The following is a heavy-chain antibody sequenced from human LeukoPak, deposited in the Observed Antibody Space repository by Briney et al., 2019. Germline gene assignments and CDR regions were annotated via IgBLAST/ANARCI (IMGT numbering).Heavy chain of an antibody. J-gene: IGHJ6*02. CDR2: IFVSGST. Sequence: MASETLSLTCTVSGGSIGNYYWTWIRQPAEKGLEWIGRIFVSGSTNYNPSLKGRVTMSVDTSKKQFSLRLTSMSAADTAVYFCARAIFGDSYHGIDVWGQGTTVTVSS. V-gene: IGHV4-4*07. D-gene: IGHD3-10*01. CDR1: GGSIGNYY. CDR3: ARAIFGDSYHGIDV.